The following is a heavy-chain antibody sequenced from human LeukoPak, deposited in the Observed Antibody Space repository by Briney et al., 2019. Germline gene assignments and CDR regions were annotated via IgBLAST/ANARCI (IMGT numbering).Heavy chain of an antibody. CDR3: ARFSSWFHWFDP. CDR2: IYHSGST. CDR1: GGSISSSNW. D-gene: IGHD6-13*01. V-gene: IGHV4-4*02. J-gene: IGHJ5*02. Sequence: ASETLSLTCAVSGGSISSSNWWSWVRQPPGKGLEWIGEIYHSGSTNYNPSLKSRVTISVDKSKNQSSLKLSSVTAADTAVYYCARFSSWFHWFDPWGQGTLVTVSS.